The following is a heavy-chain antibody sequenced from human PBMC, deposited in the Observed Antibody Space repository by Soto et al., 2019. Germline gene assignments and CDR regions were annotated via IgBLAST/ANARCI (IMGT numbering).Heavy chain of an antibody. CDR1: GFTFRDYA. CDR2: ISYDGSST. V-gene: IGHV3-30-3*01. J-gene: IGHJ6*02. Sequence: QVHLEESGGGVVQPGRSLRLSCAASGFTFRDYAFHWVRQAPGKGLEWVTLISYDGSSTLFADSVKGRFTISRDNSQKTLYLQMNSLRAEDTAVYYCARQGMAARKYFHRYLYVWGQGTRVIVSS. D-gene: IGHD6-6*01. CDR3: ARQGMAARKYFHRYLYV.